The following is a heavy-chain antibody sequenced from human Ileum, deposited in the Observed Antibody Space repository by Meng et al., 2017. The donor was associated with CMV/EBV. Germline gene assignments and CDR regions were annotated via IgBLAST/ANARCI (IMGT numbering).Heavy chain of an antibody. J-gene: IGHJ4*02. Sequence: EVTLLGSGGDLIQPGGSLRLSCAASGFTFNTYAMTWVRQAPGKGLEWVSDISDSGGRTYYADSVKGRFTISRDNSKNTMYLQINSLRAEDTALYYCFNNWFGYWGQGTLVTVSS. CDR3: FNNWFGY. CDR2: ISDSGGRT. D-gene: IGHD1-1*01. CDR1: GFTFNTYA. V-gene: IGHV3-23*01.